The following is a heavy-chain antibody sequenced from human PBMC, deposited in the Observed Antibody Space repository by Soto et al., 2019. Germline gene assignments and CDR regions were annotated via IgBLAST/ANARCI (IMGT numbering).Heavy chain of an antibody. CDR2: ISGYNGDT. V-gene: IGHV1-18*01. J-gene: IGHJ6*02. D-gene: IGHD6-19*01. Sequence: QVQLVQSGAEVKKPGASVKVSCKASGYTFNNYGVTWVRQAPGQGLEWMGWISGYNGDTNYAQKLQGRVTLTTDTSTTTAYMALTSLTSDDTAVYYCARDQSSGWYGKESGMDVWGQGTTVTVSS. CDR1: GYTFNNYG. CDR3: ARDQSSGWYGKESGMDV.